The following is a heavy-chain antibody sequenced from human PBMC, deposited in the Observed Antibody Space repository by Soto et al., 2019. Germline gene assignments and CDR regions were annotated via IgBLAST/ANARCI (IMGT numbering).Heavy chain of an antibody. Sequence: QVQLQESGPGLVKPSQTLSLTCTVSGGSISSGGYYWSWIRQHPGKGLEWIGYIYYSGSTYYNPSLKSRVTISVDTSKNQFSLKLSSVTAADTAVYYCARGKANDYRNYGYPFDYWGQGTLVTVSS. V-gene: IGHV4-31*03. CDR2: IYYSGST. CDR1: GGSISSGGYY. D-gene: IGHD4-4*01. CDR3: ARGKANDYRNYGYPFDY. J-gene: IGHJ4*02.